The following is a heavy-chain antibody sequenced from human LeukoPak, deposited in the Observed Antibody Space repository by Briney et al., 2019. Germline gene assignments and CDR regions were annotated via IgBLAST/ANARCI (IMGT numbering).Heavy chain of an antibody. CDR3: ARAMATILLRHYYHMDV. V-gene: IGHV3-48*03. CDR2: ISSTSNTI. Sequence: PGGSLRLSCVVSGFTFSNYEMSWVRQAPGQGLEWISCISSTSNTIYYADSVKGRFTISGDNAKNSLFLQMTSLRAEDTAVYYCARAMATILLRHYYHMDVWGKGTTVTISS. CDR1: GFTFSNYE. J-gene: IGHJ6*03. D-gene: IGHD5-24*01.